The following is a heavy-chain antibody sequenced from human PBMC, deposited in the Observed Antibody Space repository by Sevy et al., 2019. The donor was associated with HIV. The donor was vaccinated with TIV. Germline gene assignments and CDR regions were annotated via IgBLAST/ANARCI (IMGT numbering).Heavy chain of an antibody. Sequence: GGSLRLTCAVSGFSFSHYAFHWVRLAPGKGLEWVSLLSYDGTYKDYADSVKGRFTISRDNSKNTLYLQMNSLRGNDTAVYYCARVAVSYCTNDCYHRFDYWGPGALVTVSS. CDR2: LSYDGTYK. CDR3: ARVAVSYCTNDCYHRFDY. V-gene: IGHV3-30-3*01. D-gene: IGHD2-8*01. J-gene: IGHJ4*02. CDR1: GFSFSHYA.